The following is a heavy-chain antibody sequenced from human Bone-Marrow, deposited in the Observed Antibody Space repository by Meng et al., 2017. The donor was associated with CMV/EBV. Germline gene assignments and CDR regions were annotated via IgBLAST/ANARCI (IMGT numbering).Heavy chain of an antibody. D-gene: IGHD3-16*01. CDR2: INPNSGGT. J-gene: IGHJ4*02. CDR3: ARDQLAVGVFSN. CDR1: GYTFTGYY. V-gene: IGHV1-2*02. Sequence: ASVKVSCKASGYTFTGYYMHWVRQAPGQGLEWMGWINPNSGGTNYAQKFQGRVTMTRDTSISTAYMELSRLRSDDTAVYYCARDQLAVGVFSNWGQGTLVTFSS.